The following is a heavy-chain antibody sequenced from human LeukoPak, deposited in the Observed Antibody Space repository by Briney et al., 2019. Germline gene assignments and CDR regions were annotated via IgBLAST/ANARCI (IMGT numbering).Heavy chain of an antibody. CDR2: IYYSGST. Sequence: SETLSLTCTVSGVSISSYYWSWIRQPPGKGLEWIGYIYYSGSTNYNPSLKSRVTISVDTSKNQFSLKLSSETAADTAVYYCARDRVDKYMDGWYFDLWGRGTLVTVSS. D-gene: IGHD1-1*01. CDR3: ARDRVDKYMDGWYFDL. J-gene: IGHJ2*01. V-gene: IGHV4-59*01. CDR1: GVSISSYY.